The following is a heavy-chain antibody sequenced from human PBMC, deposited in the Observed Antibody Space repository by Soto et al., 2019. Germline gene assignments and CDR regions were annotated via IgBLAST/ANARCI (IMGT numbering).Heavy chain of an antibody. CDR3: ARDQARGSYFQADYYYYGMDV. CDR1: GFTFSSYG. D-gene: IGHD1-26*01. V-gene: IGHV3-33*01. J-gene: IGHJ6*02. Sequence: GGSLRLSCAASGFTFSSYGMHWVRQAPGKGLEWVAVIWYDGSNKYYADSVKGRFTISRDNSKNTLYLQMNSLRAEDTAVYYCARDQARGSYFQADYYYYGMDVWGQGTTVTVSS. CDR2: IWYDGSNK.